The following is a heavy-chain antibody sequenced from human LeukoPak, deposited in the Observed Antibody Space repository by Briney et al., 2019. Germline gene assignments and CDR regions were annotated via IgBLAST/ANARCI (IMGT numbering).Heavy chain of an antibody. CDR3: ARRSGYDWSLDY. CDR1: GYSFTSYW. D-gene: IGHD5-12*01. CDR2: IYPGDSDT. J-gene: IGHJ4*02. Sequence: GESREISCKGSGYSFTSYWIGWVRQMPGKGLEWMRTIYPGDSDTRYRPSFQGQVTISADKSISTAYLQWSSLKASDTAMYYCARRSGYDWSLDYWGQGALVADSS. V-gene: IGHV5-51*01.